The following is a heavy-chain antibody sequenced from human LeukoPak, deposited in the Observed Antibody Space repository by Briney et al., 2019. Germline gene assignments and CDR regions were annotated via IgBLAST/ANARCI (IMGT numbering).Heavy chain of an antibody. Sequence: GGSLRLSCAASGFTFSSYSMNWVRQAPGKGLEWVSYISSSSTIYYADSVKGRFTISRDNAKNSLYLQMNSLRAEDTAVYYCARDRYGGYHFDYWGQGTLVTVSS. V-gene: IGHV3-48*01. J-gene: IGHJ4*02. CDR2: ISSSSTI. CDR1: GFTFSSYS. CDR3: ARDRYGGYHFDY. D-gene: IGHD5-12*01.